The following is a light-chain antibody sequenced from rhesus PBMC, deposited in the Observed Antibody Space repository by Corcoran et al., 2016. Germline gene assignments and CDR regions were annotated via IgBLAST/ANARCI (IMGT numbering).Light chain of an antibody. J-gene: IGKJ1*01. CDR2: EAS. CDR3: QQYYSLPWT. Sequence: DIQMTQSPSSLSASVGDRVTITCRASQGITNDLAWYQQKPGDTPKLLIYEASTLQSGIPSRFSGTGSGTDFTLTISSLHSEDFATFYCQQYYSLPWTFGLGTKLDIQ. CDR1: QGITND. V-gene: IGKV1-25*01.